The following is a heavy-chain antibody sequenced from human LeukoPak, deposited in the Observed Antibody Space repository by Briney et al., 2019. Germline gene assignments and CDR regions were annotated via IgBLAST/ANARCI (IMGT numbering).Heavy chain of an antibody. Sequence: SETLSLTCTVSGGSISSHYWSWIRQPPGMELEWIGYIYYSGSTNYNPSLKSRVTISVDTSKNQFSLKLSSVTAADTAVYYCARAGLGELSLIFDYWGQGTLVTVSS. CDR1: GGSISSHY. J-gene: IGHJ4*02. CDR2: IYYSGST. V-gene: IGHV4-59*11. CDR3: ARAGLGELSLIFDY. D-gene: IGHD3-16*02.